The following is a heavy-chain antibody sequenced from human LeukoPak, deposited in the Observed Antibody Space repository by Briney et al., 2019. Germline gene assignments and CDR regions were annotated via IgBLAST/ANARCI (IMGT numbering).Heavy chain of an antibody. CDR3: ARDHSGITGNIDY. CDR1: GYTFTGYY. Sequence: GASVKVSCKASGYTFTGYYMHWVRQAPGQGLEWMGWISAYNGNTNYAQKLQGRVTMTTDTSTSTAYMELRSLRSDDTAVYYCARDHSGITGNIDYWGQGTLVTVSS. D-gene: IGHD1-20*01. V-gene: IGHV1-18*04. CDR2: ISAYNGNT. J-gene: IGHJ4*02.